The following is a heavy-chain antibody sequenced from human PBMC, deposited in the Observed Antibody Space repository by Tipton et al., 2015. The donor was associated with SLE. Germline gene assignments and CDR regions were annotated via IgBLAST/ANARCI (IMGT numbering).Heavy chain of an antibody. CDR3: AGDSSGSYYDRGGYYQLANRHFDF. CDR1: GRSVSTYY. V-gene: IGHV4-59*02. Sequence: GLVKPSETLSLTCTVSGRSVSTYYWGWIRQSPGKGLECIGFVNRNEGTKSYLGSRVTVSLDMSTNQFSLTLKFVTAADTARYFCAGDSSGSYYDRGGYYQLANRHFDFWGRGILVIVSS. CDR2: VNRNEGT. J-gene: IGHJ4*02. D-gene: IGHD3-22*01.